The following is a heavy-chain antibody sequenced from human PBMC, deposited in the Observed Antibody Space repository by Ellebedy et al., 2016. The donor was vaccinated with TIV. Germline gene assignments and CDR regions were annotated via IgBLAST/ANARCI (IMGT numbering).Heavy chain of an antibody. D-gene: IGHD1-1*01. V-gene: IGHV1-8*01. Sequence: AASVKVSCKASGYTFASYDINWVRQANGQGLEWMGWMNPKSGNTGYAQKFQGRVTMTRNTSISIAFMELSSLRSEDTAVYYCARGRRDNWSSYLFDHWGQGTLVPVSS. CDR2: MNPKSGNT. CDR1: GYTFASYD. CDR3: ARGRRDNWSSYLFDH. J-gene: IGHJ4*02.